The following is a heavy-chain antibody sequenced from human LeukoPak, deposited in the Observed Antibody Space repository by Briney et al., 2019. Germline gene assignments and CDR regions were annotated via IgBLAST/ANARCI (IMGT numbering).Heavy chain of an antibody. J-gene: IGHJ5*02. CDR3: ARDGCSSSSCSAGGNWFDP. CDR2: MNPSGGST. CDR1: GYIFTRYH. Sequence: ASVKVSCKASGYIFTRYHMHWVRQAPGQGLEWMGIMNPSGGSTSYAQKFQGRVTMTRDTSTSTVYMELSGLRSEDTAVYFCARDGCSSSSCSAGGNWFDPWGQGTLVTVSS. V-gene: IGHV1-46*01. D-gene: IGHD2-2*01.